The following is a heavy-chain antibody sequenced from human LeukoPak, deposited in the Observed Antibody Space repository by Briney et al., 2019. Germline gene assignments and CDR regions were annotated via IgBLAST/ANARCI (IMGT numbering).Heavy chain of an antibody. J-gene: IGHJ6*02. CDR3: AKTPKSVLAGYFFGMDV. CDR2: ISGSGGST. CDR1: GFTFSSYA. D-gene: IGHD3-9*01. V-gene: IGHV3-23*01. Sequence: GGSLRLSCAASGFTFSSYAMSWVRQAPGKGLEWVSAISGSGGSTYYADSVKGRFTIPRDNSKNTLYLQMNSLRAEDTALYYCAKTPKSVLAGYFFGMDVWGQGTTVTVSS.